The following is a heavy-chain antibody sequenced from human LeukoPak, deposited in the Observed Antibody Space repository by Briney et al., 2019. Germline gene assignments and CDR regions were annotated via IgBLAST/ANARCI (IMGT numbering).Heavy chain of an antibody. CDR3: ARDRSPFLNWFDP. D-gene: IGHD6-19*01. Sequence: GASVKVSCKVSGYSFNSYGISWVRQAPGQGFEWMGWISADNGNTNYARKFQGRVTMTTDTSTNTAYMELRSLRSDDTAVYYCARDRSPFLNWFDPWGQGTLVTVSS. CDR2: ISADNGNT. J-gene: IGHJ5*02. CDR1: GYSFNSYG. V-gene: IGHV1-18*01.